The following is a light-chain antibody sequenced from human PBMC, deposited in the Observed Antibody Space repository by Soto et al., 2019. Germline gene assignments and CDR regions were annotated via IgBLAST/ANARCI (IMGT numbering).Light chain of an antibody. CDR3: SSYTSSSRYV. CDR2: DVS. V-gene: IGLV2-14*01. J-gene: IGLJ1*01. Sequence: ALTQPASVSGSPGQSITISCTGTSSDVGGYNYVSWYQQHPGKAPKLMIYDVSNRPSGVSNRFSGSKSGNTASLTISGLQAEDEADYYCSSYTSSSRYVFGTGTKLTVL. CDR1: SSDVGGYNY.